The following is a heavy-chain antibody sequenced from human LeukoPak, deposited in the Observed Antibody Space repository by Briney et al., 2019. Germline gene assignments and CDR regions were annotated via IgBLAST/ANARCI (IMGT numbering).Heavy chain of an antibody. D-gene: IGHD3-10*02. CDR2: ISSISSCI. Sequence: GGSQRLSCAASGFTFSSYSMNWVRQAPGKWLEWVSSISSISSCIYYADSVKGRFTISRDNAKNSLYLQMNSLRAEDTAVYYCARGVFNAFDIWGQGTMVTVSS. V-gene: IGHV3-21*01. CDR1: GFTFSSYS. J-gene: IGHJ3*02. CDR3: ARGVFNAFDI.